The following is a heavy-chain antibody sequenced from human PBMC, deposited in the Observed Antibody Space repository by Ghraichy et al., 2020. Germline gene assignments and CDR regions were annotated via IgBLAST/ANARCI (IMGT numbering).Heavy chain of an antibody. Sequence: GSLRLSCAASGFSFSNAWMRRVRHAPGRGLEWVGRIIRKIDGGTTNYSAPEKGRFSISRDDSKTMLYLQMNSLKTEDKAVYYCTTVRWNYLFDYWGQGTLVTVSS. D-gene: IGHD1-7*01. V-gene: IGHV3-15*01. CDR1: GFSFSNAW. J-gene: IGHJ4*02. CDR2: IIRKIDGGTT. CDR3: TTVRWNYLFDY.